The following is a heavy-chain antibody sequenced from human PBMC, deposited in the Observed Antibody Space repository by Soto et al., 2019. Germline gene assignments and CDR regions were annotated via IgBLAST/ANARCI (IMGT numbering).Heavy chain of an antibody. D-gene: IGHD3-10*01. V-gene: IGHV3-30*03. CDR1: GYTFSDFG. Sequence: GGSLRLSCAASGYTFSDFGMHWVRQAPGKGLEWVAVISYDGTNEYYADSVKGRFTISRDNSKNTMYLQMNSLRADDAAVYYCARDGSGSYYMDYWGQGTLVTVSS. J-gene: IGHJ4*02. CDR2: ISYDGTNE. CDR3: ARDGSGSYYMDY.